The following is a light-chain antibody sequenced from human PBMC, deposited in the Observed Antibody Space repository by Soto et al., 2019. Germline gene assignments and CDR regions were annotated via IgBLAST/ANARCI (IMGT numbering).Light chain of an antibody. CDR1: NSDVAAYNF. CDR2: DVS. CDR3: ISYTRGPTHV. V-gene: IGLV2-14*03. J-gene: IGLJ1*01. Sequence: QSALTQPASVSGSPGESITISCTGTNSDVAAYNFVSWYQQHPGKVPNLLIFDVSRRPSGVSDRFSGSKSGNTASLTISGLQSEDEGDYYCISYTRGPTHVFGSGTKLTVL.